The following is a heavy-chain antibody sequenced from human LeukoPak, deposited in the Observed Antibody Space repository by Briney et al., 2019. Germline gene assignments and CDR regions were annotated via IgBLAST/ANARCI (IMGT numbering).Heavy chain of an antibody. D-gene: IGHD3-22*01. Sequence: SETLSLTCTVSGGSISSSSYYWGWIRQPPGKGLEWIGSIYYSGSTYYNPSLKSRVTISLDRSKNQFSLKLNSVTAADTALYYCAKDIADSSGYSLDYWGQGTLVTVSS. J-gene: IGHJ4*02. CDR1: GGSISSSSYY. CDR3: AKDIADSSGYSLDY. V-gene: IGHV4-39*07. CDR2: IYYSGST.